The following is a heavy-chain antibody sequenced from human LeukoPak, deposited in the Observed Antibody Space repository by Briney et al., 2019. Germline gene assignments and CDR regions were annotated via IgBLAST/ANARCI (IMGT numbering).Heavy chain of an antibody. V-gene: IGHV3-49*04. J-gene: IGHJ4*02. CDR1: GFTFGDFA. Sequence: PGGSLRLSCSASGFTFGDFAMTWVRQAPGKGLKGVGIGRAKGYGATKEYAASVKGRFTISRDDSKSVAYLQMDNLKTEDTGIYYCTRGSGRFEYWGQGTRATVSS. CDR3: TRGSGRFEY. D-gene: IGHD2-15*01. CDR2: GRAKGYGATK.